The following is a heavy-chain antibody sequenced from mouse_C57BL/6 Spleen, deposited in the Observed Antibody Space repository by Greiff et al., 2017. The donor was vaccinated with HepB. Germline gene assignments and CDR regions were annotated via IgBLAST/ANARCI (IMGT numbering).Heavy chain of an antibody. CDR2: INPNNGGT. V-gene: IGHV1-18*01. D-gene: IGHD2-2*01. Sequence: EVQLQQSGPELVKPGASVKIPCKASGYTFTDYNMDWVKQSHGKSLEWIGDINPNNGGTSYNQKFKGKATLTVDKSSSTAYMELRSLTSEDTAVYYCAGMPDYGYDGAIDYWGQGTSVTVSS. J-gene: IGHJ4*01. CDR1: GYTFTDYN. CDR3: AGMPDYGYDGAIDY.